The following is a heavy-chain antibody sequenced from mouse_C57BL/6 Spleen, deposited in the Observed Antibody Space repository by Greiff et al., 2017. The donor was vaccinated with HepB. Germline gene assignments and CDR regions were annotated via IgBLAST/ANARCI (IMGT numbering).Heavy chain of an antibody. CDR1: GYAFTNYL. V-gene: IGHV1-54*01. CDR2: INPGSGGT. D-gene: IGHD1-1*01. CDR3: ARSGILPRYFDV. J-gene: IGHJ1*03. Sequence: QVHVKQSGAELVRPGTSVKVSCKASGYAFTNYLIEWVKQRPGQGLEWIGVINPGSGGTNYNEKFKGKATLTADKSSSTAYMQLSSLTSEDSAVYFCARSGILPRYFDVWGTGTTVTVSS.